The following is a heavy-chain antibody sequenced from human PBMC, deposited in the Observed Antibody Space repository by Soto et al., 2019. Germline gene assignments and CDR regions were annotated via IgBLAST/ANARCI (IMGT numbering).Heavy chain of an antibody. J-gene: IGHJ4*02. V-gene: IGHV3-23*01. CDR1: GFTFSSYA. Sequence: GGSLRLSCAASGFTFSSYAMSWVRQAPGKGLEWVSAISGSGGSTYYADSVKGRFTISRDNSKNTLYLQMNSLRAEDTAVYYWAKAGYSSGWYLLDYWGQGTLVTVSS. CDR2: ISGSGGST. CDR3: AKAGYSSGWYLLDY. D-gene: IGHD6-19*01.